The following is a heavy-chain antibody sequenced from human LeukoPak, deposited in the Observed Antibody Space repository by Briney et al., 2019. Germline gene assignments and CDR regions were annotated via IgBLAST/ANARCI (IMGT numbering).Heavy chain of an antibody. D-gene: IGHD7-27*01. CDR2: ISYDGSNK. J-gene: IGHJ6*04. CDR3: ARDGDFDYGMDV. V-gene: IGHV3-30*04. Sequence: GGSLRLSCAASGFTFSSYAMHWVRQAPGKGPEWVAVISYDGSNKYYADSVKGRFTISRDNSKNTLYLQMNSLRAEDTAVYYCARDGDFDYGMDVWGKGTTVTVSS. CDR1: GFTFSSYA.